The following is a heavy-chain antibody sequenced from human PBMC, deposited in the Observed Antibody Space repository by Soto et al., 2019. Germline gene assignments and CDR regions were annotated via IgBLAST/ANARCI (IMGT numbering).Heavy chain of an antibody. V-gene: IGHV3-64*01. CDR3: ARRREANNYYHYYMDV. CDR2: ISSKGDAT. D-gene: IGHD1-26*01. J-gene: IGHJ6*03. Sequence: EVQLVESGGGLVQPGGSLRLSCAASGFTFSSYSMHWVRQTPGKGLEHVAAISSKGDATYYPNSVRGRFTLSRDNSKSTLYLQMDSLRVEDMAVYYCARRREANNYYHYYMDVWGKGAPVTVFS. CDR1: GFTFSSYS.